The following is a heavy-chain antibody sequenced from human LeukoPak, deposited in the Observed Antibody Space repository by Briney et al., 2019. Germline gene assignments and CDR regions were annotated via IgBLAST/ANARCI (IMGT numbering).Heavy chain of an antibody. CDR1: GFTFSSYS. CDR3: ARSDYYDSSGYNYYGGLDY. Sequence: GGSLRLSCAASGFTFSSYSMNWVRQAPGKGLEWVSYISSSSSTIYYADSVKGRFTISRDNAKNSLYLQMNSLRAEDTTVYYCARSDYYDSSGYNYYGGLDYWGQGTLVTVSS. J-gene: IGHJ4*02. D-gene: IGHD3-22*01. CDR2: ISSSSSTI. V-gene: IGHV3-48*04.